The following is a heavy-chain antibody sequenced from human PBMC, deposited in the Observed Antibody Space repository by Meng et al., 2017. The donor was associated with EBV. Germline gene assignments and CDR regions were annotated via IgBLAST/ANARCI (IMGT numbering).Heavy chain of an antibody. CDR1: GYTFPGYY. CDR2: INPNSGGT. J-gene: IGHJ4*02. V-gene: IGHV1-2*02. CDR3: ARSAYITIFGVVIPYYFDY. Sequence: GSMVSKRGASVKVPFKASGYTFPGYYMHWGRQAPGQGLEWMGWINPNSGGTNYAQKFQGRVTMTRDTSISTAYMELSRLRSDDTAVYYCARSAYITIFGVVIPYYFDYWGQGTLVTVSS. D-gene: IGHD3-3*01.